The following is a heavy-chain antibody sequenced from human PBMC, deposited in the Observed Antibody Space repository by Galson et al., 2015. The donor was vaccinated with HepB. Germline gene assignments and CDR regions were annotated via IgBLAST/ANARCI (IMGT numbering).Heavy chain of an antibody. CDR1: GFTFSSYA. CDR3: ARTPYYYGMDV. V-gene: IGHV3-23*01. Sequence: SLRLSCADSGFTFSSYAMNWVRQAPGKGLEWVSAISGSGGNTFYADSVKGRFTISRDNSKNTLYLQMNSLRVEDTAVYYCARTPYYYGMDVWGQGTTVTVSS. CDR2: ISGSGGNT. J-gene: IGHJ6*02.